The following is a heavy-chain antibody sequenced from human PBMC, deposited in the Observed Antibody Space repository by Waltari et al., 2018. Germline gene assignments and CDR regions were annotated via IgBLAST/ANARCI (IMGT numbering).Heavy chain of an antibody. CDR3: ARPAYSSGWFDAFDI. D-gene: IGHD6-19*01. J-gene: IGHJ3*02. CDR1: GYSISSGSY. Sequence: QVQLQESGPGLVKPSETLSLTCAVSGYSISSGSYWGWIRQPPGKGLEWIGSIYHSGSTYYNPSLKSRVTISVDTSKNQFSLKLSSVTAADTAVYYCARPAYSSGWFDAFDIWGQGTMVTVSS. CDR2: IYHSGST. V-gene: IGHV4-38-2*01.